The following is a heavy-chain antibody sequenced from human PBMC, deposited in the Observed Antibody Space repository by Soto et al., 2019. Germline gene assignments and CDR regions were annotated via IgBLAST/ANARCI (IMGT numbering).Heavy chain of an antibody. D-gene: IGHD6-19*01. CDR2: IYYSGST. CDR1: GGSVSSRSYY. Sequence: SATLSITCTVSGGSVSSRSYYWSWIRQPPGKGLEWIGYIYYSGSTNYNPSLKSRVTISADTSKNQFSLNLSSVTTADTAVYYCARDRGSGWYTGFDSWGQGALVTVSS. V-gene: IGHV4-61*01. J-gene: IGHJ4*02. CDR3: ARDRGSGWYTGFDS.